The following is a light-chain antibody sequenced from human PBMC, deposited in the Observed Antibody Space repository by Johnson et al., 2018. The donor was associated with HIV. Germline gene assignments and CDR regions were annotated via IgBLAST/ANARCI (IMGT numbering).Light chain of an antibody. CDR3: GTWDSSLSALV. Sequence: QSVLTQPPSVSAAPGQKVTISCSGSNSNIGNNYVSWFQQLPGTAPKLLIYENNKRPSGIPDRLSGSKSGTSATLGITGLQTGDEADYYCGTWDSSLSALVFGTGTKVTAL. CDR1: NSNIGNNY. CDR2: ENN. J-gene: IGLJ1*01. V-gene: IGLV1-51*02.